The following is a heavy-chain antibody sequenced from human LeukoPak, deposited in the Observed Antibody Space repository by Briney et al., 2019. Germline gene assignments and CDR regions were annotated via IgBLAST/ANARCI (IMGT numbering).Heavy chain of an antibody. Sequence: SETLSLTCTVSGGSISSYYWSWIRQPPGKGLEWIGYIYYSGSTNYNPSLKSRVTISVDTSKNQFSLKLSSVTAADTAVYYCARDGRAGSLFAYWGQGTLVTVSS. D-gene: IGHD6-19*01. CDR2: IYYSGST. J-gene: IGHJ4*02. V-gene: IGHV4-59*01. CDR3: ARDGRAGSLFAY. CDR1: GGSISSYY.